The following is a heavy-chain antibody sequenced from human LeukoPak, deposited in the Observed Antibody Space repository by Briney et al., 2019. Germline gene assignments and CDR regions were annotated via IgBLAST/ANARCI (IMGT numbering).Heavy chain of an antibody. CDR1: GGSFSGYY. D-gene: IGHD2-2*02. J-gene: IGHJ6*02. Sequence: PSETLSLTCAVYGGSFSGYYWSWIRQPPGKGLEWIGEINHSGSTNYNPSLKSRVTISVDTSKNQFSLKLSSVTAADTAVYYCASTRKRHCSSTSCYTPNYYGMDVWGQGTTVTVSS. CDR3: ASTRKRHCSSTSCYTPNYYGMDV. CDR2: INHSGST. V-gene: IGHV4-34*01.